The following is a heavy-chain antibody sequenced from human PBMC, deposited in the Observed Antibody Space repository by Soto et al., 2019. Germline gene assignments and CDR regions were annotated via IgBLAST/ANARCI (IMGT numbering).Heavy chain of an antibody. D-gene: IGHD2-8*02. J-gene: IGHJ4*02. Sequence: ELHLLASGGGLVQPGESLRLSCVASGFTFSDYVMTWVRQAPGKGLEWVAAMSGDGRTHYESSMTGRFIISRDNSQATLYLHVSSLRAEDTATYYGVRWHTSNFDRLPDTGLDWWGQGTQVTVSS. CDR3: VRWHTSNFDRLPDTGLDW. CDR2: MSGDGRT. V-gene: IGHV3-23*01. CDR1: GFTFSDYV.